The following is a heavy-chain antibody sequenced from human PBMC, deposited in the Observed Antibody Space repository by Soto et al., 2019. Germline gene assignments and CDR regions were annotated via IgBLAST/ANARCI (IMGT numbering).Heavy chain of an antibody. J-gene: IGHJ4*02. CDR1: GGSVGSGRHY. D-gene: IGHD6-19*01. V-gene: IGHV4-61*01. CDR3: ARGWDAGY. Sequence: SETLSLTCTVSGGSVGSGRHYWSWIRQPPGKGLEWIGYIHDSGSTNYVSSLKSRVTISADPSRNQFSLKVYSVTAEDTAVYYCARGWDAGYWGQGTLVTVSS. CDR2: IHDSGST.